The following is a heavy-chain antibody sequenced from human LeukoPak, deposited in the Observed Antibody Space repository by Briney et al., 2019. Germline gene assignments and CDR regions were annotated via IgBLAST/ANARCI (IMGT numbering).Heavy chain of an antibody. J-gene: IGHJ4*02. V-gene: IGHV4-34*01. D-gene: IGHD3-22*01. CDR1: GGSFSGYY. CDR3: ARGRDSSGYYYDVDY. Sequence: NASETLSLTCAVYGGSFSGYYWSWIRQPPGEGLEWIGEINHSGSTNYNPSIKSRVTTSVDTSKSQFSLKLSSVTAADTAVYYCARGRDSSGYYYDVDYWGQGTLITVSA. CDR2: INHSGST.